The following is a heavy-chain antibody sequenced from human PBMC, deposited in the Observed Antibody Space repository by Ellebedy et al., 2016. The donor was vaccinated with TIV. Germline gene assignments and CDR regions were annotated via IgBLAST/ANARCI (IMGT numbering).Heavy chain of an antibody. CDR2: IDWDDDT. J-gene: IGHJ6*02. Sequence: TLSLTCTVSDGSASGYYWSWIRQPPGKALEWLARIDWDDDTYYRTSLKTRLTISKDTSKNQVVLTMTNMDPGDTATFYCARAIVAKVPYYYYYGMDVWGQGTTVSVSS. D-gene: IGHD5-12*01. CDR3: ARAIVAKVPYYYYYGMDV. CDR1: DGSASGYY. V-gene: IGHV2-70*11.